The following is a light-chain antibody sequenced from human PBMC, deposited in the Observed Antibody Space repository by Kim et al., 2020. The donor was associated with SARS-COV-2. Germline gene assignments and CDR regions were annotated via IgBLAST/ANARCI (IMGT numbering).Light chain of an antibody. CDR2: EAS. CDR3: QQAHGFPLT. J-gene: IGKJ4*01. CDR1: QDISSW. V-gene: IGKV1D-12*01. Sequence: ASLGDRVTITCRASQDISSWLAWYQQKPGKAPKVLIYEASNLQSGVPSRFSGSGSGTDFTLTINSLQPEDFATYYCQQAHGFPLTFGGGTKVDIK.